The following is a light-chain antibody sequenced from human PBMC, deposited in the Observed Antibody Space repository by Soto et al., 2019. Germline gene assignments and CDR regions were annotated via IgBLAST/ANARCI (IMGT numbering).Light chain of an antibody. CDR2: RAS. CDR1: QSISTW. CDR3: QQYDDYPWT. J-gene: IGKJ1*01. Sequence: DVRMTQSPASLSASLGKTCTITCRAIQSISTWLAWFQQKPGKAPKLLIYRASSLASGAPSRFSGTGSGTEFTLTISSLQPDDFATYYCQQYDDYPWTFGQGTKVDIK. V-gene: IGKV1-5*03.